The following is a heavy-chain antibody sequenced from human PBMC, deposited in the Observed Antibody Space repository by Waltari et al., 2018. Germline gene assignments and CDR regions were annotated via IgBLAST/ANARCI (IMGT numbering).Heavy chain of an antibody. CDR2: TTDSGVTT. CDR3: ARGLGELLPFDF. J-gene: IGHJ4*02. CDR1: GFTINNNA. V-gene: IGHV3-23*04. D-gene: IGHD3-10*01. Sequence: EVQLVESGGGLVQPGGSRRLSCAASGFTINNNAISWVRQAPGKGLEWVSSTTDSGVTTYYADFVKGRSIISTDNSRNTVYLEMNTVRVEDTALYFCARGLGELLPFDFWGQGTMVTVSS.